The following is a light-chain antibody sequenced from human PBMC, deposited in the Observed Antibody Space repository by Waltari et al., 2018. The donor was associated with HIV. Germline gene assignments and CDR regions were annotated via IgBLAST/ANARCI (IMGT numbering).Light chain of an antibody. Sequence: QSALTQPPSASGSPGQSVTISCTGTSSDVGGYNYVSWYRQHPGKAPKLMIYQVNKRPAGRPARVSGTKSGHGASLTVSGLQAEDESDYYCSSFAGSNNLMVFGGGTKLTVL. CDR1: SSDVGGYNY. CDR2: QVN. V-gene: IGLV2-8*01. CDR3: SSFAGSNNLMV. J-gene: IGLJ2*01.